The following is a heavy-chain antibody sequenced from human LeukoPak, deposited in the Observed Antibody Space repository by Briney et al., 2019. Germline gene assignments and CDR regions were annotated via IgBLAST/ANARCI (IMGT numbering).Heavy chain of an antibody. D-gene: IGHD4-17*01. V-gene: IGHV3-30*02. CDR2: IHYDGNNK. CDR1: GFSFSSSA. J-gene: IGHJ4*02. CDR3: AARRLTVTTEIDY. Sequence: PGGSLRLSCAASGFSFSSSAMHWVRQALGKGLDWVAFIHYDGNNKYYADSVKGRFTISRDNSKNTLYLQMNSLRAEDTAVYYCAARRLTVTTEIDYWGQGTLVTVSS.